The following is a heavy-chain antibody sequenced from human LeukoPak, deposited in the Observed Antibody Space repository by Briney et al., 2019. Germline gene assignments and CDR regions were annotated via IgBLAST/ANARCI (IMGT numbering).Heavy chain of an antibody. D-gene: IGHD3-3*01. V-gene: IGHV4-39*07. Sequence: SETLSLTCTVSGGSISSSSYYWGWIRQPPGKGLEWIGSIYYSGSTYYNPTLKSRVTISVDTSKNQFSLKLSSVTAADTAVYYCARGRGISIFGVPLPRTVFDPWGQGTLVTVSS. CDR2: IYYSGST. J-gene: IGHJ5*02. CDR1: GGSISSSSYY. CDR3: ARGRGISIFGVPLPRTVFDP.